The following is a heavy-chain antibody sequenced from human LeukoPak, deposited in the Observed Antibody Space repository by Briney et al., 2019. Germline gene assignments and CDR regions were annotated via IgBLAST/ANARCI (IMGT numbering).Heavy chain of an antibody. V-gene: IGHV4-59*01. CDR2: IYYSGST. CDR3: AREILRLGELSTPLNWFDP. J-gene: IGHJ5*02. Sequence: SETLSLTCAVYGGSFSGYYWSWIRQPPGKGLEWIGYIYYSGSTNYNPSLKSRVTISVDTSKNQFSLKLSSVTAADTAVYYCAREILRLGELSTPLNWFDPWGQGTLVTVSS. CDR1: GGSFSGYY. D-gene: IGHD3-16*02.